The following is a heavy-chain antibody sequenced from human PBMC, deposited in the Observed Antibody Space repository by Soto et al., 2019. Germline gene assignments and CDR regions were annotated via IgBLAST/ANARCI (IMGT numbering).Heavy chain of an antibody. CDR1: GGTFSSYT. J-gene: IGHJ4*02. V-gene: IGHV1-69*08. D-gene: IGHD3-16*02. CDR3: ARDSLSLAPDY. Sequence: QVQLVQSGAEVKKPGSSVKVSCKASGGTFSSYTISWVRQPPGQGLEWMGRIIPILGIANYAQKFQGRVTITADKSTSTAYMELSSLRSEDTAVYYCARDSLSLAPDYWGQGTLVTVSS. CDR2: IIPILGIA.